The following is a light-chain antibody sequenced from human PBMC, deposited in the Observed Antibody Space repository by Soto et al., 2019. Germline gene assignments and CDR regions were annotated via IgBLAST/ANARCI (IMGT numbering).Light chain of an antibody. CDR1: SSNFGAGYD. V-gene: IGLV1-40*01. Sequence: QSALTQPPSVPGAPGQRVTISCTGGSSNFGAGYDVHWYQQLPGTAPKLLIYTNTNRPSGVPDRSSGSKSGTSASLAITGLQAEDEADYYCQSYDSSLSRYVFGAGTKVTVL. CDR2: TNT. CDR3: QSYDSSLSRYV. J-gene: IGLJ1*01.